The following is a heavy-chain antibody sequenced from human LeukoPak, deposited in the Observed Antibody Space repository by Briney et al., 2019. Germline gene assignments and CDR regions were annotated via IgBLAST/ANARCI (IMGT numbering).Heavy chain of an antibody. J-gene: IGHJ4*02. V-gene: IGHV3-7*05. D-gene: IGHD1-26*01. CDR3: ARGSEWELLSLDY. CDR1: GFTFSSYW. Sequence: GGSLRLSCAASGFTFSSYWMSWVRQAPGKGLEWVANIKQDGSEKYYVDSVKGRFTISRDNAKNSLYLQMNSLRAEDTAVYYCARGSEWELLSLDYWGQGTLVTVSS. CDR2: IKQDGSEK.